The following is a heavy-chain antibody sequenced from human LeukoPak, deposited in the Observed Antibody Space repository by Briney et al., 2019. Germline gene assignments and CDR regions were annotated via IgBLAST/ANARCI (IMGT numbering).Heavy chain of an antibody. Sequence: GGSLRLSCAASGFTFSSYGMHWVRQAPGKGLEWVSVIYSGGCTYYADSVKGRFTISRDNSKNTLYLQMGSLRAEDMAVYYCARVGVGAPGREDYYYYMDVWGKGTTVTVSS. CDR2: IYSGGCT. CDR3: ARVGVGAPGREDYYYYMDV. D-gene: IGHD1-26*01. CDR1: GFTFSSYG. V-gene: IGHV3-NL1*01. J-gene: IGHJ6*03.